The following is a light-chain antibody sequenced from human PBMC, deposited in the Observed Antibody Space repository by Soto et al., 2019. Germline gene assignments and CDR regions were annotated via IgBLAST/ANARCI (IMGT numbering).Light chain of an antibody. CDR1: QSISDY. Sequence: DIQMTQSPSFLSASVGDRVTITCRASQSISDYLNWYQQKEGKAPKLLIYASFNLQAGVPSRFSGGGSGTDFTLTISGLQPEEFATYYCQQSFSSLWTFGQGTKVET. J-gene: IGKJ1*01. CDR3: QQSFSSLWT. CDR2: ASF. V-gene: IGKV1-39*01.